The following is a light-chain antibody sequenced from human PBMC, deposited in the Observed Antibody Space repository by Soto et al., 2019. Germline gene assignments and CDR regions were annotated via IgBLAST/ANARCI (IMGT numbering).Light chain of an antibody. CDR3: QQGHSTPYT. Sequence: EIVLTQSPATLSLSPGERATLSCRASQSVSSYLAWYQQRPGQAPRLLIYAASQRATGIPARFSGSGSGTDFTLTMSGLQPEDFATYYCQQGHSTPYTFGQGTKVDIK. V-gene: IGKV3-11*01. J-gene: IGKJ2*01. CDR1: QSVSSY. CDR2: AAS.